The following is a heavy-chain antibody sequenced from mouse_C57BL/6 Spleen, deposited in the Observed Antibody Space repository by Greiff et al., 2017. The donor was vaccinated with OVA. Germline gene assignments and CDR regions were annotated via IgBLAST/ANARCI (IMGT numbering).Heavy chain of an antibody. CDR3: ARREVTTGWSAY. CDR1: GFSLSTSGMG. CDR2: IYWDDDK. Sequence: QVTLKVSGPGISQSSQTLSLTCSFSGFSLSTSGMGVSWIRQPSGKGLEWLAHIYWDDDKRYHPSLKSRLTISKDTSRNQVFLKITSVDTADTATYYCARREVTTGWSAYWGQGTLVTVSA. J-gene: IGHJ3*01. V-gene: IGHV8-12*01. D-gene: IGHD1-1*01.